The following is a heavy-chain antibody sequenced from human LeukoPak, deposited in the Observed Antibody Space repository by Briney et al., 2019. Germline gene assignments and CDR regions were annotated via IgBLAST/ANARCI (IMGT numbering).Heavy chain of an antibody. CDR2: IKQDGSEK. V-gene: IGHV3-7*03. CDR1: GFTFSGYW. Sequence: GGSLRLSCAASGFTFSGYWMSWVRQAPGKGLEWVANIKQDGSEKYYVDSVKGRFTISRDNAKNSLYLQVNSLRAEDTAVYYCARVTADYFDYWGQGTLVTVSS. D-gene: IGHD2-21*02. J-gene: IGHJ4*02. CDR3: ARVTADYFDY.